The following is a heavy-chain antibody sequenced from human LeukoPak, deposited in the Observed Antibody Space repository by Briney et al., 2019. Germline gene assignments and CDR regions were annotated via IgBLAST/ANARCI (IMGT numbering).Heavy chain of an antibody. D-gene: IGHD1/OR15-1a*01. Sequence: SETLSLTCAVYGGSFSGYYWSWIRQPPGKGLEWIGETNHSGSTNYNPSLKSRVTISVDTSKNQFSLKLSSVTAADTAVYYCARAPSYRTYYYYMDVWGKGTTVTVSS. CDR3: ARAPSYRTYYYYMDV. V-gene: IGHV4-34*01. CDR1: GGSFSGYY. J-gene: IGHJ6*03. CDR2: TNHSGST.